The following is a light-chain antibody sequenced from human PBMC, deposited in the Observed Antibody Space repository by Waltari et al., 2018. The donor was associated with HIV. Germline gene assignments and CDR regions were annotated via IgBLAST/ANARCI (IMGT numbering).Light chain of an antibody. CDR3: ASWDDSLTGQVV. V-gene: IGLV1-47*01. J-gene: IGLJ2*01. Sequence: QSVLTQPPSASGTPGQWVTISCPGRSSNIGSNYVYWYRRLPVTAPKLLIMKNHQRPSVVPARFSLSKSGPSASLSISGLRSEDEADYYCASWDDSLTGQVVFGGGTKLTVL. CDR1: SSNIGSNY. CDR2: KNH.